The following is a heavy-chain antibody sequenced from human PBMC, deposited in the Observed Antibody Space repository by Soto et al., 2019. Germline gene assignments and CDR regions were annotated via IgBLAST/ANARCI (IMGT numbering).Heavy chain of an antibody. D-gene: IGHD2-15*01. CDR1: GGSFNYYY. Sequence: QVQLQQWGEALLKPSETLSLTCAVYGGSFNYYYWTWIRQTPGKGLEWIGGVVHGGTTNYNPSLNSRVTISVDTSKSQFSLRLCSVTAADTAVYFCAREPSGETSRWYTSFDYWSQGSLVTVST. CDR3: AREPSGETSRWYTSFDY. V-gene: IGHV4-34*12. J-gene: IGHJ4*02. CDR2: VVHGGTT.